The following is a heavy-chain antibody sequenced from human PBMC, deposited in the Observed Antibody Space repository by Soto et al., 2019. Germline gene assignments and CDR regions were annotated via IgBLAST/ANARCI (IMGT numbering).Heavy chain of an antibody. J-gene: IGHJ4*02. V-gene: IGHV1-18*01. Sequence: QVQLVQSGAEVKKPGASVKVSCKASGYTFTSYGISWVRQAPGQGLEWMGWISAYNGNTNYAQKLQGRVTMTTDTSTSTAYMELGSLRSDDTAVYYCASSPLLWFGELLVFDYWGQGTLVTVSS. CDR2: ISAYNGNT. CDR3: ASSPLLWFGELLVFDY. CDR1: GYTFTSYG. D-gene: IGHD3-10*01.